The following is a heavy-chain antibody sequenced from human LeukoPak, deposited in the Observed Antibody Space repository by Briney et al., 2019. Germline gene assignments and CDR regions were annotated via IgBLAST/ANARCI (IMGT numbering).Heavy chain of an antibody. Sequence: GRSLRLSCIASGFTFDDYAMHWVRQAPGKGLEWVSGISWNSGSIGYADSVKGRFTISRDNAKNSLYLQMYSLRAEDTAVYYCARGEGRVHDYWGQGTLVTVSS. V-gene: IGHV3-9*01. CDR2: ISWNSGSI. CDR1: GFTFDDYA. CDR3: ARGEGRVHDY. J-gene: IGHJ4*02.